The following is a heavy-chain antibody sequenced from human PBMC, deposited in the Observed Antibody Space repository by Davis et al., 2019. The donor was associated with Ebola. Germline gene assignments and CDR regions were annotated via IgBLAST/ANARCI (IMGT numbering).Heavy chain of an antibody. CDR2: IIPIFGTA. CDR3: ARDGGSYLDY. Sequence: SVKVSCKASGYTFTGYYMHWVRQAPGQGLEWMGGIIPIFGTANYAQKFQGRVTITADESTSTAYMELSSLRSEDTAVYYCARDGGSYLDYWGQGTLVTVSS. CDR1: GYTFTGYY. V-gene: IGHV1-69*13. J-gene: IGHJ4*02. D-gene: IGHD1-26*01.